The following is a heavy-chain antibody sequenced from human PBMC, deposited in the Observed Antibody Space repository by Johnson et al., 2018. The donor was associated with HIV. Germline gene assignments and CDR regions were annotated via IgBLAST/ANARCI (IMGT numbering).Heavy chain of an antibody. CDR1: GFSLSSHW. J-gene: IGHJ3*02. Sequence: VQLVESGGGLVQPGGSLRLSCAASGFSLSSHWMVWVRQAPGKGLVCVSRISRDGSSTTYADSVKGRFTISRDNAKNTLYLQMNSLRVEDMAVYYCARENMNWEGFDMWGQGTMVTVSS. CDR2: ISRDGSST. D-gene: IGHD7-27*01. V-gene: IGHV3-74*01. CDR3: ARENMNWEGFDM.